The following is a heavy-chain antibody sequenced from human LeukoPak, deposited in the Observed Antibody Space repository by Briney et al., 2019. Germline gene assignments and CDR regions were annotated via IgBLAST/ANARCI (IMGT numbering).Heavy chain of an antibody. CDR3: ARDAQLTRVVAATYYYYYYMDV. Sequence: SETLSLTCTVSGGSISSYYWSWIRQPAGEGLEWIGRIYTSGSTNYNPSLKSRVTMSVDTSKNQFSLKLSSVTAADTAVYYCARDAQLTRVVAATYYYYYYMDVWGKGTTVTVSS. CDR2: IYTSGST. CDR1: GGSISSYY. J-gene: IGHJ6*03. V-gene: IGHV4-4*07. D-gene: IGHD2-15*01.